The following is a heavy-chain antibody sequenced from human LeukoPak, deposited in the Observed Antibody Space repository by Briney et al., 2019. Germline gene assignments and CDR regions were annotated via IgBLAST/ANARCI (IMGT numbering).Heavy chain of an antibody. CDR3: ATGNYYDSRGYYTFGH. CDR1: GFAFNKYW. Sequence: PGGSLRLSCAASGFAFNKYWMHWVRQTPGKGLVWVSRINGDGSTTSYADSVKGGFTISRDNAKNTLCLQMSSLRAEDTAVYYCATGNYYDSRGYYTFGHWGQGTLVTVSS. D-gene: IGHD3-22*01. CDR2: INGDGSTT. V-gene: IGHV3-74*01. J-gene: IGHJ4*02.